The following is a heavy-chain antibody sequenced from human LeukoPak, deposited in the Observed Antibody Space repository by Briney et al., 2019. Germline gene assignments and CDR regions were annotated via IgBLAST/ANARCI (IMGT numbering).Heavy chain of an antibody. J-gene: IGHJ5*02. CDR3: ARDNSVGGIAWWVDP. Sequence: GASVKVSFKASGYTFTSNYMHWLRQPPAQGLEWMGVINPSGGSTIYAQKFQGGVTMTRDMSTSTDYIELSSLKSEDTAVYYCARDNSVGGIAWWVDPWGQGTLVTVSS. D-gene: IGHD6-19*01. CDR1: GYTFTSNY. V-gene: IGHV1-46*01. CDR2: INPSGGST.